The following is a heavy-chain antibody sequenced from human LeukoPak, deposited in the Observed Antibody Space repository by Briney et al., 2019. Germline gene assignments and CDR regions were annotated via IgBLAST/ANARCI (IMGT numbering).Heavy chain of an antibody. CDR3: ARLEDLNDYIDY. CDR1: GGSISSYY. Sequence: SETLSLTCTVSGGSISSYYWSRIRQPPGKGLEWIGYIYYSGSTNYNPSLKSRVTISVDTSKNQFSLKLSSVTAADTAVYYCARLEDLNDYIDYWGQGTLVTVSS. D-gene: IGHD1-1*01. CDR2: IYYSGST. J-gene: IGHJ4*02. V-gene: IGHV4-59*08.